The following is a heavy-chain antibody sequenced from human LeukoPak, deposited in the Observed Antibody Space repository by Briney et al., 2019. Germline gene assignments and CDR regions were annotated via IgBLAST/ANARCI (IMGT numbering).Heavy chain of an antibody. V-gene: IGHV3-74*01. J-gene: IGHJ3*02. CDR2: INRDGSST. CDR1: GFTFSNYW. Sequence: AGGSLRLSCAASGFTFSNYWIHWVRQAPGKGLVWVSRINRDGSSTSYAHSVKGRFTISRDNAKNTLFLQMNSLRAEDTAVYYCTRLGATFDYYYEMSEGAFDIWGQGTMVTVSS. CDR3: TRLGATFDYYYEMSEGAFDI. D-gene: IGHD3-22*01.